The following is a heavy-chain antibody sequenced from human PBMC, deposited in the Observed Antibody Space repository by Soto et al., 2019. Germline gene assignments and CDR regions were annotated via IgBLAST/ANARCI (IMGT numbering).Heavy chain of an antibody. J-gene: IGHJ5*02. Sequence: ASVKVSCKAPGYIFINYCITWVLQAPGQGLEWMGWISGYNGNTKYADKLQGRVTMTTDTSTTTAYMELRSLRSDDTAVYYCARDEVPAANWLDRWGQGTLVTSP. CDR3: ARDEVPAANWLDR. V-gene: IGHV1-18*01. CDR1: GYIFINYC. CDR2: ISGYNGNT. D-gene: IGHD2-2*01.